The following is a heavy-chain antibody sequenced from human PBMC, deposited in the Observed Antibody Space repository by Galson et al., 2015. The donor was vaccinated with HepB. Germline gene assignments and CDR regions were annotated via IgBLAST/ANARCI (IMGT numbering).Heavy chain of an antibody. CDR2: ISPPHGDT. CDR1: GYTFTTFP. J-gene: IGHJ4*02. Sequence: SVKVSCKASGYTFTTFPMHWVRQAPGHSLEWMGYISPPHGDTKYTQKFKGRVTITSDPSANTSFIELSNLNSEDTAVYFCSRNASTGGFDVWGQGAVVTVSS. CDR3: SRNASTGGFDV. D-gene: IGHD1-14*01. V-gene: IGHV1-3*01.